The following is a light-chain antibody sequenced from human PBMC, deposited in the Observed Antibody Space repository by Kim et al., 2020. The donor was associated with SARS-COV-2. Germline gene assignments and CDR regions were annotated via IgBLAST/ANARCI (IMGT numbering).Light chain of an antibody. CDR2: GAS. V-gene: IGKV3-15*01. Sequence: EIVMTQSPATLSVSPGERATLSCRASQSVSSNLAWYQQKPGQAPRLLIYGASTRATGIPARFSGSGSGTEFTLTISSLQSEDFAVYYCQKYNNWPLTFGQGTRLGIK. CDR1: QSVSSN. CDR3: QKYNNWPLT. J-gene: IGKJ5*01.